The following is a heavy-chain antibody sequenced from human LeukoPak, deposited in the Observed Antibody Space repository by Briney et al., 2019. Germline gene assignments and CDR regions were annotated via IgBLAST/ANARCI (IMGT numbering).Heavy chain of an antibody. CDR3: ARGYTSSWYAGAFDI. CDR1: GFTFSSYS. J-gene: IGHJ3*02. D-gene: IGHD6-13*01. V-gene: IGHV3-48*01. Sequence: GGSLRLSCAASGFTFSSYSMNWVRQAPGKGLEGVSYISSSSSTIYYADSVKGRFTISRDNAKNSLYLQMNSLRGEDTAVYYCARGYTSSWYAGAFDIWGQGTMVTVSS. CDR2: ISSSSSTI.